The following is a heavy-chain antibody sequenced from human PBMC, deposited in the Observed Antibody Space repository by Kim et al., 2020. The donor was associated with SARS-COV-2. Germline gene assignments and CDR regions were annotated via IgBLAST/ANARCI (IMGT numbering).Heavy chain of an antibody. J-gene: IGHJ5*02. CDR1: GFTFSNFA. D-gene: IGHD6-6*01. Sequence: GGSLRLSCAASGFTFSNFAMNWVRQAPGKGLEWVSSIRYSAGTTYYADSVKGRFTISRDNSKDTLYLQMSSLRAEDTALYYCTIGLYSSFTWGQGTLVTVSS. V-gene: IGHV3-23*01. CDR3: TIGLYSSFT. CDR2: IRYSAGTT.